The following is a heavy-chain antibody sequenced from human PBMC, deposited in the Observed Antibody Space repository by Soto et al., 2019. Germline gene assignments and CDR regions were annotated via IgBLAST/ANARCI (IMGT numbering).Heavy chain of an antibody. V-gene: IGHV3-21*01. CDR3: ARESRYCSSTSCSSGGHQRAYYYMDV. CDR1: GFTFSSYS. Sequence: GGSLRLSCAASGFTFSSYSMNWVRQAPGKGLEWVSSISSSSSYIYYADSVKGRFTISRDNAKNSLYLQMNSLRAEDTAVYYCARESRYCSSTSCSSGGHQRAYYYMDVWGKGTTVTVSS. D-gene: IGHD2-2*01. J-gene: IGHJ6*03. CDR2: ISSSSSYI.